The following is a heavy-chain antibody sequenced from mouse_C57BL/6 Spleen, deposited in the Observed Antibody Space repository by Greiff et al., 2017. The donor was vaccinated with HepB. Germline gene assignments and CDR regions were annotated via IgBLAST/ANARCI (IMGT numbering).Heavy chain of an antibody. V-gene: IGHV5-4*01. CDR3: ARVPLGRTYFDY. CDR1: GFTFSSYA. D-gene: IGHD4-1*01. Sequence: EVQLVESGGGLVKPGGSLKLSCAASGFTFSSYAMSWVRQTPEKRLEWVATISDGGSYTYYPDNVKGRFTISRDNAKNNLYLQMSHLKSEDTAMYYCARVPLGRTYFDYWGQGTTLTVSS. CDR2: ISDGGSYT. J-gene: IGHJ2*01.